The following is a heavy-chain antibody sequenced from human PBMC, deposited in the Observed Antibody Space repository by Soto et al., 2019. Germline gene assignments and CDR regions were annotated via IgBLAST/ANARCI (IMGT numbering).Heavy chain of an antibody. CDR2: ISSDGSNK. V-gene: IGHV3-30*18. CDR1: GFTFSNYG. J-gene: IGHJ4*02. Sequence: QVQLVESGGGAVQPGRSLRLSCAASGFTFSNYGMHWVRQAPGKGLEWVAVISSDGSNKYYADSVKGRFTISRDNPKNTLYLQMSSLRAEDTAVYYCAKDFHGGVVVVAAECWGQGTLVTVSS. CDR3: AKDFHGGVVVVAAEC. D-gene: IGHD2-15*01.